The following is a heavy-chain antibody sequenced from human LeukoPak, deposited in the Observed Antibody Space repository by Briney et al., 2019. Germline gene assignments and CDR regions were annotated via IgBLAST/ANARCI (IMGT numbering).Heavy chain of an antibody. CDR2: ISSSSSYI. D-gene: IGHD6-13*01. V-gene: IGHV3-21*01. Sequence: GGSLRLSCAASGFTFSSYSMNWVRQAPGKGLEWVSSISSSSSYIYYADSVKGRFTISRDNAKNSLYLQTNSLRAEDTAVYYCAREAAAGHDMDVWGKGTTVTVSS. J-gene: IGHJ6*03. CDR1: GFTFSSYS. CDR3: AREAAAGHDMDV.